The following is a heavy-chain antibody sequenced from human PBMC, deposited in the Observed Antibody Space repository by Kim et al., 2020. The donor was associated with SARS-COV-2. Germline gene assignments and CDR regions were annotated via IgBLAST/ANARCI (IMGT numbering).Heavy chain of an antibody. Sequence: SETLSLTCTVSGGSISSSSYYWGWIRQPPGKGLEWIGSIYYSGSTYYNPSLKSRVTISVDTSKNQFSLKLSSVTAADTAVYYCARLRTTTVTTEDYFDYWGQGTLGTVSS. CDR1: GGSISSSSYY. V-gene: IGHV4-39*01. D-gene: IGHD4-17*01. CDR3: ARLRTTTVTTEDYFDY. J-gene: IGHJ4*02. CDR2: IYYSGST.